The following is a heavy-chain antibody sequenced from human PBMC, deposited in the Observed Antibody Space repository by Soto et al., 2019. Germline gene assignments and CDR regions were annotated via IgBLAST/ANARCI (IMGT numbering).Heavy chain of an antibody. CDR1: GFTFSSYG. V-gene: IGHV3-30*18. J-gene: IGHJ6*02. CDR2: ISYDGSNK. CDR3: ANGFPYGDYDYYGMDV. Sequence: PGGSLRLSCAASGFTFSSYGMHWVRQAPGKGLEWVAVISYDGSNKYYADSVKGRFTISRDNSKNTLYLQMNSLRAEDTAVYYCANGFPYGDYDYYGMDVWGQRTTVTVSS. D-gene: IGHD4-17*01.